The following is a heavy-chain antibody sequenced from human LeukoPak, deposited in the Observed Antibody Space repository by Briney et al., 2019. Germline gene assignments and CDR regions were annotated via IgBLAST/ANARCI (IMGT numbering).Heavy chain of an antibody. CDR2: LYSDGNT. CDR3: ARGVEPLAANTLAY. V-gene: IGHV3-53*01. Sequence: PGGSLRPSRAASGFTVITNDMTWVRQAPGRGLEWVSVLYSDGNTKYADSVQGRFTISRDNSKNTLYLEMNSLSPDDTAVYYCARGVEPLAANTLAYWGQGTLVTVSS. J-gene: IGHJ4*02. CDR1: GFTVITND. D-gene: IGHD1-14*01.